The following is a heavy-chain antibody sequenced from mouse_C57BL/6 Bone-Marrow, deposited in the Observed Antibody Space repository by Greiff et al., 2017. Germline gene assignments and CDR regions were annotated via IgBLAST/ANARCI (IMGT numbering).Heavy chain of an antibody. Sequence: VQLQQPGAELVKPGASVKLSCKASGYTFTSYWMHWVKQRPGQGLEWIGMIHPNSGSTNYNEKFKSKATLTVDTSASTAYMQLSSLTSEDSAVYYCARVVWWGFAYWGQGTLVTVSA. CDR2: IHPNSGST. CDR3: ARVVWWGFAY. CDR1: GYTFTSYW. D-gene: IGHD2-10*02. V-gene: IGHV1-64*01. J-gene: IGHJ3*01.